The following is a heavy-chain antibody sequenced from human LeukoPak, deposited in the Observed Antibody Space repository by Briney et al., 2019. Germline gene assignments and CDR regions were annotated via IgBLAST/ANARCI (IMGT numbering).Heavy chain of an antibody. Sequence: SETLSLTCSVSGGSINRYYWSWIRQPAGKGLEWIGRIYSSGDTNYNPSLKSRVILSIDTSKKQFSLKLNSVTAADTALYYCAREQSGDYAFDYWGQGILVTVSS. CDR3: AREQSGDYAFDY. D-gene: IGHD4-17*01. J-gene: IGHJ4*02. V-gene: IGHV4-4*07. CDR1: GGSINRYY. CDR2: IYSSGDT.